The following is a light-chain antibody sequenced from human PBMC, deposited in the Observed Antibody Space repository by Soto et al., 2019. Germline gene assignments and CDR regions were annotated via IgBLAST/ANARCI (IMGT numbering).Light chain of an antibody. J-gene: IGKJ1*01. CDR2: DAS. CDR3: QQRSNWQRT. CDR1: QSVSSY. Sequence: EIVLTKSPATLSLSPGERATLSCRASQSVSSYLAWFQQKPGQAPRLLFDDASNRATGIPARFSGSGSGTDFTLTISSRGPEGFAVYYCQQRSNWQRTFGQGTKVEIK. V-gene: IGKV3-11*01.